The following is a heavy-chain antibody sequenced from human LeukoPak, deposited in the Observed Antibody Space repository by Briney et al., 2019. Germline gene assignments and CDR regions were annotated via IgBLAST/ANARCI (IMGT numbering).Heavy chain of an antibody. V-gene: IGHV3-7*01. D-gene: IGHD6-19*01. CDR1: GFTFSNYW. Sequence: PGGSLRLSCAASGFTFSNYWMSWVRQAPGKGLEWVANIKQDGSEQYYVDSVKGRFTISRDNAKNSLSLRMNSLSAEDTAVYYCATGYSSGWYFYFQHWGQGSLVSVSS. J-gene: IGHJ1*01. CDR3: ATGYSSGWYFYFQH. CDR2: IKQDGSEQ.